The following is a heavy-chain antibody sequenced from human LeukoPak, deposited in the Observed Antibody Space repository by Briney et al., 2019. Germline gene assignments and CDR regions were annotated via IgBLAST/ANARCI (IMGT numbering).Heavy chain of an antibody. CDR1: GSXFSSYA. Sequence: GGSLRLSCAASGSXFSSYAISWVRQAPGKGLEWVSSISGSGASTYYMDSVKGRFTISRDNSKNTLYLQVNSLRAEDTAIYYCAKDVIAGQGRNFDSWGQGTLITVSS. CDR3: AKDVIAGQGRNFDS. D-gene: IGHD6-13*01. V-gene: IGHV3-23*01. J-gene: IGHJ4*02. CDR2: ISGSGAST.